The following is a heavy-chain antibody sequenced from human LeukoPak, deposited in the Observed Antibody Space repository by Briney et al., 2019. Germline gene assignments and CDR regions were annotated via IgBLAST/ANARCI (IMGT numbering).Heavy chain of an antibody. D-gene: IGHD3-3*01. CDR3: ARTIFGVVNNAFDI. J-gene: IGHJ3*02. CDR1: GGSISGGGYS. CDR2: IYHSGST. Sequence: PSQTLSLTCAVSGGSISGGGYSWSWIRQPPGKGLEWIGYIYHSGSTYYNPSLKSRVTISVDRSKNQFSLKLSSVTAADTAVYYCARTIFGVVNNAFDIWGQGTMVTVSS. V-gene: IGHV4-30-2*01.